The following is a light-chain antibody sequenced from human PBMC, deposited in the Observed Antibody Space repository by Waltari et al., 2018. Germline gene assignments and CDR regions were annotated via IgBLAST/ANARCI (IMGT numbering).Light chain of an antibody. CDR3: QQRQNWPIT. V-gene: IGKV3-11*01. CDR2: DVS. Sequence: EIVLTQSPATLSLSPGESATLSCRASQSVSTYLVWYQQNVGQAPRLLMYDVSHRATGIPARFSGGGSGTDFTLTISSLEPEDFAVYFCQQRQNWPITFGQGTRLEIK. J-gene: IGKJ5*01. CDR1: QSVSTY.